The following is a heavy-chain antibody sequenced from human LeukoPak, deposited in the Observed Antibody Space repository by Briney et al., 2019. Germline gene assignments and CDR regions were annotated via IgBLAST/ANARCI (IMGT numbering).Heavy chain of an antibody. Sequence: PSGTLSLTCAVSGGSISSSNWWSWVRQPPGKGLEWIGEIYHSGSTNYNPSLKSRVTISVDKSKNQFSLKLRSVTAADTAVYYCARDYYSGYDPEDRYYYYYMVVWGKGTTVTVSS. D-gene: IGHD5-12*01. J-gene: IGHJ6*03. CDR2: IYHSGST. V-gene: IGHV4-4*02. CDR1: GGSISSSNW. CDR3: ARDYYSGYDPEDRYYYYYMVV.